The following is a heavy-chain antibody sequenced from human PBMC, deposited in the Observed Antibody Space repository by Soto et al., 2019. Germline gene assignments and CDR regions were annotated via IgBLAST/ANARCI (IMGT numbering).Heavy chain of an antibody. V-gene: IGHV1-2*04. CDR2: INPNSGGT. CDR1: GYTFTGYY. CDR3: ARGRYDILTGYYSYYFDY. D-gene: IGHD3-9*01. J-gene: IGHJ4*02. Sequence: QVQLVQSGAEVKKPGASVKVSCKASGYTFTGYYMHWVRQAPGQGLEWMGWINPNSGGTNYAQKFQGWVTMTRDTSISTAYMELSRLRSDDTAVYYCARGRYDILTGYYSYYFDYWGQGTLVTVSS.